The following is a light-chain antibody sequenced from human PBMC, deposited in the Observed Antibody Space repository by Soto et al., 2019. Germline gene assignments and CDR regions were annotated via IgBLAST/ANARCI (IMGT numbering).Light chain of an antibody. CDR3: SLYISASTYV. V-gene: IGLV2-18*01. CDR1: SSDVGSYNR. J-gene: IGLJ1*01. CDR2: EVS. Sequence: QSVLTQPPSVSGSPGQSVTISCTGTSSDVGSYNRVSWYQQPPGTAPKLMIYEVSNRPSGVPDRFSGSKSGNTASLTISGLQAEDEADYYCSLYISASTYVFGTGTKATVL.